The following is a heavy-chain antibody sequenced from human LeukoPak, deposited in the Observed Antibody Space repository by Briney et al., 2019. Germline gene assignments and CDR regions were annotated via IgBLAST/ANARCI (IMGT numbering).Heavy chain of an antibody. CDR2: IRTDGLET. J-gene: IGHJ3*01. Sequence: GGSLRLSCAASGLTFNNYWMLWVRQAPGKGLVWVSRIRTDGLETSYADSVKGRFTVSRDNAKNTLYLQMNSLRAEDTAVYYCARVMSGYYVVLDVWGQGTMVTVSS. V-gene: IGHV3-74*01. CDR3: ARVMSGYYVVLDV. CDR1: GLTFNNYW. D-gene: IGHD3-3*01.